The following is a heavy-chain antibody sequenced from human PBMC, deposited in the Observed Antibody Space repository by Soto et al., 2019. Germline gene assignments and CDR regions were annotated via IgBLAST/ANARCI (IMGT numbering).Heavy chain of an antibody. J-gene: IGHJ6*02. D-gene: IGHD3-9*01. CDR2: ISYDGSNK. Sequence: QVQLVESGGGVVQPGRSLRLSCAASGFTFSSYAMHWVRQAPGKGLEWVAVISYDGSNKYYADSVKGRFTISRDNSKNTLYLQMNSLRAEDTAVYYCARGGSGGGYFGWLRYYYYGMDVWGQGTTVTVSS. CDR3: ARGGSGGGYFGWLRYYYYGMDV. CDR1: GFTFSSYA. V-gene: IGHV3-30-3*01.